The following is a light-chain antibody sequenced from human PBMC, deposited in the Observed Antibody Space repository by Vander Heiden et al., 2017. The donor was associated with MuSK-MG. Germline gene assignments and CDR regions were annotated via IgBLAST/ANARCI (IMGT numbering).Light chain of an antibody. CDR3: TSYSVTSSLV. J-gene: IGLJ2*01. CDR1: RWDIRSYDF. CDR2: DVS. V-gene: IGLV2-14*03. Sequence: QSALTQSAAVSGSPGQSVTISCTGTRWDIRSYDFVSWYQQHPGEAPKLLIYDVSNRPSGVSDRFSGSKSGDTVTLTISGLRTEDEADYYCTSYSVTSSLVVGGGTKVTVL.